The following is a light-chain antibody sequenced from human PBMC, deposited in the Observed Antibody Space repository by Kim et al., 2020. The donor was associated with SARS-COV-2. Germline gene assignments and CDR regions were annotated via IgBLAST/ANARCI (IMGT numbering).Light chain of an antibody. CDR1: SASIRMNA. J-gene: IGLJ3*02. CDR3: AAWDDGLNAPV. CDR2: RNN. Sequence: GETVIHTCSGTSASIRMNAINWYQQLPRTAPKPLLYRNNQRPSGVPARVLCSKSGTSATLAISWLESEDEADYYCAAWDDGLNAPVFGGGTQLTVL. V-gene: IGLV1-44*01.